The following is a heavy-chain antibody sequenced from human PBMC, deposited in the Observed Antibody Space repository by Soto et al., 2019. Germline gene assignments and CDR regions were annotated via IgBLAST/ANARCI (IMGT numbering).Heavy chain of an antibody. CDR2: INPNSGGT. CDR1: GDTFTCYY. CDR3: ERERTVRGRDGLDG. V-gene: IGHV1-2*04. D-gene: IGHD3-10*01. J-gene: IGHJ6*01. Sequence: GASVKVSSKASGDTFTCYYLHALRQAPGQGLEWMGWINPNSGGTNYAQKFQGWVTMTRDTSISTAYMELSRLRSDDTALFFCERERTVRGRDGLDGWGKGYTVTV.